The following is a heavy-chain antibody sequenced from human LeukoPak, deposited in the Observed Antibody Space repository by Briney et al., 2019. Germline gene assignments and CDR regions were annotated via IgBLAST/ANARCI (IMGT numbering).Heavy chain of an antibody. D-gene: IGHD6-19*01. J-gene: IGHJ4*02. CDR2: INPNSGDT. Sequence: ASVKVSCKASGYIFTGYYMHWVRQAPGQGLEWMGWINPNSGDTNYAQKFQGRVTMTRDTSISTAYMELSRLRSDDTAVYYCAREAGGFDYWGQGTLVTVSS. CDR3: AREAGGFDY. CDR1: GYIFTGYY. V-gene: IGHV1-2*02.